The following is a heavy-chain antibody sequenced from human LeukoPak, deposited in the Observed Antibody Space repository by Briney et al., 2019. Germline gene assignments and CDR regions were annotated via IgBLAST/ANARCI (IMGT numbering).Heavy chain of an antibody. D-gene: IGHD6-19*01. CDR1: GGSITTSGYY. V-gene: IGHV4-39*07. Sequence: SETLSLTCTVSGGSITTSGYYWGWIRQSPGKGLEYFASIDSSGNAYYNPSLQSRVTISADTSKNQFSLKLSSVTAADTAVYYCTRDRGQWLVDYWGQGTLVTVSS. J-gene: IGHJ4*02. CDR3: TRDRGQWLVDY. CDR2: IDSSGNA.